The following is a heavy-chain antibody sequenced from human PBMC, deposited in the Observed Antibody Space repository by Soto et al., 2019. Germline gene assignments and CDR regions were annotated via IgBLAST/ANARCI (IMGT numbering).Heavy chain of an antibody. CDR2: ISSSSSYI. V-gene: IGHV3-21*01. J-gene: IGHJ5*02. Sequence: EVQLVESGGGLVKPGGSLRLSCAAYGFTFSSYSMNWVRQAPGKGLAWVSSISSSSSYIYYADSVKGRFTISRDNAKNSLYLQMNSLRAEDTAVYYCARAYLRWDNWLDPWGQGTLVTVSS. CDR3: ARAYLRWDNWLDP. CDR1: GFTFSSYS. D-gene: IGHD4-17*01.